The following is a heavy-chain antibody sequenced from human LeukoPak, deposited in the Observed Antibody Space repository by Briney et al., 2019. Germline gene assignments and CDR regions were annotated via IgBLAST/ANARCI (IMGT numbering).Heavy chain of an antibody. V-gene: IGHV3-66*01. CDR2: IYSGGST. Sequence: GGSLRLSCAASGFTFSSNYMSWVRQAPGKGLEWVSVIYSGGSTYYADSVKGRFTISRDNSKNTLYLQMNSLRAEDTAVYYCARDLGYCSSTSCPTYGMDVWGQGTTVTVSS. CDR1: GFTFSSNY. CDR3: ARDLGYCSSTSCPTYGMDV. J-gene: IGHJ6*02. D-gene: IGHD2-2*01.